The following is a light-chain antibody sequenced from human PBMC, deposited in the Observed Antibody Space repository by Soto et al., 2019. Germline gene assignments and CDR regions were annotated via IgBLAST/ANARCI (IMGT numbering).Light chain of an antibody. CDR2: AAS. CDR3: QQYNNWPLT. J-gene: IGKJ1*01. V-gene: IGKV3-15*01. CDR1: QSVTSY. Sequence: EIVLTQSPATLVLSPGERATLSCRASQSVTSYLAWYQQRPGQAPRLLIYAASTRATGLPARFSGSGSGTEFTLTISSLQSEDFAVYTCQQYNNWPLTFGQGTKVDIK.